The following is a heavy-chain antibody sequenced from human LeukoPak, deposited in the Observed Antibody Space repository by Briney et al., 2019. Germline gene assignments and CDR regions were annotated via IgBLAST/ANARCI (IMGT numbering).Heavy chain of an antibody. V-gene: IGHV1-2*02. CDR1: GYTFTGYY. CDR2: INPNSGGT. J-gene: IGHJ4*02. D-gene: IGHD5-24*01. CDR3: ARGRRDGYND. Sequence: ASVKVSCKASGYTFTGYYMHWVRQAPGQGLEWMGWINPNSGGTKYAQKFQGRVTMTRDTSISTAYMELSRLKSEDTAVYYCARGRRDGYNDWGQGTLVTVSS.